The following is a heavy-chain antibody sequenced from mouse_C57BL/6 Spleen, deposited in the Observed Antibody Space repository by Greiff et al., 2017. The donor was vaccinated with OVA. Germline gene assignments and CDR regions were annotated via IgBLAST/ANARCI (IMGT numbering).Heavy chain of an antibody. CDR2: IDPENGDT. CDR3: TTSNYYGSSPVSY. J-gene: IGHJ3*01. CDR1: GFNIKDDY. D-gene: IGHD1-1*01. V-gene: IGHV14-4*01. Sequence: EVQLVESGAELVRPGASVKLSCTASGFNIKDDYMHWVKQRPEQGLEWIGWIDPENGDTEYPSKFQGKATITADTSSNTAYLQLSSLTSEDTAVYYCTTSNYYGSSPVSYWGQGTLVTVSA.